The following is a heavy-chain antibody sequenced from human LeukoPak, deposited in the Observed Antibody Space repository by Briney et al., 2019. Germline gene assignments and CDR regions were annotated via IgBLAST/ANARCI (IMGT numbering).Heavy chain of an antibody. CDR1: GYTFTSYG. D-gene: IGHD5-18*01. CDR2: ISAYNGNT. V-gene: IGHV1-18*01. CDR3: ASVDTAMPSLDY. Sequence: GASVKVSCKASGYTFTSYGISWVRQAPGQGLEWMGWISAYNGNTNYAQKLQGRVTMTTDTSTSTAYVELRSLRSDDTAVYYCASVDTAMPSLDYWGQGTLVTVSS. J-gene: IGHJ4*02.